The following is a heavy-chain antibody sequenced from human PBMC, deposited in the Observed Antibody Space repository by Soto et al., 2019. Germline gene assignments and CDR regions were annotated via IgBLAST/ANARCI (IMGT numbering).Heavy chain of an antibody. Sequence: QVQLVQSGAEVKKPGSSVKVSCKASGGTFSNDAINWVRQAPGQGLEWMGGIIPVLGTEKYAPKFQGRVTVTADKSTGTAYMELRGLRFGHTAVYFCARWRQQLVRYYYAMDVWGQGTTVTVSS. J-gene: IGHJ6*02. V-gene: IGHV1-69*06. CDR2: IIPVLGTE. CDR3: ARWRQQLVRYYYAMDV. CDR1: GGTFSNDA. D-gene: IGHD6-13*01.